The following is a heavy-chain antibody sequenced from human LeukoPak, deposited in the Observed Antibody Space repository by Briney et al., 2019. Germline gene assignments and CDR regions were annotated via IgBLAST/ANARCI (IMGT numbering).Heavy chain of an antibody. CDR2: INHSGSA. D-gene: IGHD3-3*01. CDR3: ARRGYDFWSGYHPEYWYFDL. CDR1: GGSFSGYY. V-gene: IGHV4-34*01. J-gene: IGHJ2*01. Sequence: SETLSLTCAVYGGSFSGYYWSWIRQPPGKGLEWIGEINHSGSANYNPSLKSRVTISVDMSKNQFSLKLSSVTAADTAVYYCARRGYDFWSGYHPEYWYFDLWGRGTLVTVSS.